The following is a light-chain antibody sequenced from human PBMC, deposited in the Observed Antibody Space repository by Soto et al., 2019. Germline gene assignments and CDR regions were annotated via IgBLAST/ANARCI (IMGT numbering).Light chain of an antibody. CDR3: CSYAGSSTAV. J-gene: IGLJ7*01. Sequence: QSALTQPASVSGSPGQSITISCTGTSSDVGSYNLVSWYQQHPGKAPKLMIYKGSKRPSGVSNRFSGSKSGNTASLTISGLQAEDEADYYCCSYAGSSTAVFGGGTQLTVL. V-gene: IGLV2-23*01. CDR1: SSDVGSYNL. CDR2: KGS.